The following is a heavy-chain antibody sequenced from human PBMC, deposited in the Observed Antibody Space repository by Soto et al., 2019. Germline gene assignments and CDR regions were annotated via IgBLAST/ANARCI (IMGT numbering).Heavy chain of an antibody. CDR3: ARDQSPRDIAVAHYYYGMDV. V-gene: IGHV1-18*01. Sequence: ASVKVSCKASGYTFSSYGSSWVRQAPGQGLEWMGWISAYNGNTNYAQKLQGRVTMTTDTSTSTAYMELRSLRSEDTAVYYCARDQSPRDIAVAHYYYGMDVWGQGTTVTVSS. CDR2: ISAYNGNT. D-gene: IGHD6-19*01. J-gene: IGHJ6*02. CDR1: GYTFSSYG.